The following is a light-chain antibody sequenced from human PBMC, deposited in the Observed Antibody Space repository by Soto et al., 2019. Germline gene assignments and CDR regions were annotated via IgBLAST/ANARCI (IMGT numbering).Light chain of an antibody. Sequence: ISLSHSPSTLSASVGDRVTITCRASQRIATWLAWYQHQPGSAPKLLIYGASTLQSGVPSRFSGSGSGAEFTLTIDNLQPEDFATYYCQQYHLYWTFGPGTKVDI. CDR3: QQYHLYWT. J-gene: IGKJ1*01. CDR1: QRIATW. CDR2: GAS. V-gene: IGKV1-5*01.